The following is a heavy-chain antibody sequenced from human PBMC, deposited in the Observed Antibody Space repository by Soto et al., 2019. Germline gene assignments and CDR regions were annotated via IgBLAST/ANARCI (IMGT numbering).Heavy chain of an antibody. Sequence: VGSLRLSRAASGFTFSDYYMTWIRQAPGKGLEWVSYIDNSGTIKYYADSVKGRFTISRDNTKNSLSLQMNSLGAEDTAIYYCARIEGDCSGGSCYSGGFDYWGQGALVTVSS. D-gene: IGHD2-15*01. CDR3: ARIEGDCSGGSCYSGGFDY. CDR2: IDNSGTIK. CDR1: GFTFSDYY. J-gene: IGHJ4*02. V-gene: IGHV3-11*01.